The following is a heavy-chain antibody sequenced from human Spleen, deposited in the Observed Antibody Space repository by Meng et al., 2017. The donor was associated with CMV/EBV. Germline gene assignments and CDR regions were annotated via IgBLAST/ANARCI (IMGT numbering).Heavy chain of an antibody. V-gene: IGHV4-39*01. D-gene: IGHD6-13*01. J-gene: IGHJ4*02. CDR2: IHYGGSA. Sequence: SETLSLTCTVSGGSISSSSYYWGWIRQPPGKGLEWIGRIHYGGSAIYTPSLKARVTISVDTSRNQFSLNLNSVTAADTAVYYCARTAPAGTYFDYWGQGALVTVSS. CDR3: ARTAPAGTYFDY. CDR1: GGSISSSSYY.